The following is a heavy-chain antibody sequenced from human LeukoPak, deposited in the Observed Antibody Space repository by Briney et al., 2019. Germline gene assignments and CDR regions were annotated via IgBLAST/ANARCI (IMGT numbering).Heavy chain of an antibody. CDR3: AELGITMIGGV. J-gene: IGHJ6*04. Sequence: GGSLRLSCAASGFTFSSYEMNWVRQAPGKGLEWVSYISSSGSTIYYADSVKGRFTISRDNAKNSLYLQMNSLRAEATAVYYCAELGITMIGGVWGKGTTVTISS. V-gene: IGHV3-48*03. D-gene: IGHD3-10*02. CDR1: GFTFSSYE. CDR2: ISSSGSTI.